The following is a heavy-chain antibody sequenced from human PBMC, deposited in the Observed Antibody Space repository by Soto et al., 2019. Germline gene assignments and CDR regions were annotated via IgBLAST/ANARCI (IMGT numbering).Heavy chain of an antibody. J-gene: IGHJ4*02. CDR3: ARDTWFGDLLYFDY. Sequence: GASVKVSCKASGGTFSSYAISRVRQAPGQGLEWMGGIIPIFGTANYAQKFQGRVTITADESTSTAYMELNSLRAEDTAVYFCARDTWFGDLLYFDYWGQGTPVTVSS. CDR1: GGTFSSYA. V-gene: IGHV1-69*13. D-gene: IGHD3-10*01. CDR2: IIPIFGTA.